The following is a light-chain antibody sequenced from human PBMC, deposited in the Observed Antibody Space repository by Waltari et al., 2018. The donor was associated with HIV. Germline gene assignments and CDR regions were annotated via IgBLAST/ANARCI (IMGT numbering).Light chain of an antibody. CDR2: EVN. V-gene: IGLV2-8*01. J-gene: IGLJ3*02. Sequence: QSALTQPPSASGSPGQSVTISCTGTSRDVGGSKYVSGYQQHPGKAPKLMIYEVNKRPSGVPDRFSGSKSANTASLTVSGLQADDEADYYCNSYAGSNNWVFGGGTKLTVL. CDR1: SRDVGGSKY. CDR3: NSYAGSNNWV.